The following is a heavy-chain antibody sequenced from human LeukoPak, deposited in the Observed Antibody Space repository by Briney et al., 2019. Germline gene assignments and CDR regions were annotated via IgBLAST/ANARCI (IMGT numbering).Heavy chain of an antibody. D-gene: IGHD5-18*01. CDR1: GFTFSNAW. V-gene: IGHV3-15*01. J-gene: IGHJ6*03. CDR3: TTEGVWSYGLRGLVYYYYMDV. Sequence: PGGSLRLSCAASGFTFSNAWMSWVRQAPGKGLEWVGRIKSKTDGGTTDYAAPVKGRFTISRDDSKNTLYLQMNSLKTEDTAVYYCTTEGVWSYGLRGLVYYYYMDVWGKGTTVTISS. CDR2: IKSKTDGGTT.